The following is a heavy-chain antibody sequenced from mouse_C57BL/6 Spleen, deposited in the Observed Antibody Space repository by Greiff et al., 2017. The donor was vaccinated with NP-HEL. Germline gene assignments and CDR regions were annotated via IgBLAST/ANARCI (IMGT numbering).Heavy chain of an antibody. V-gene: IGHV5-4*01. D-gene: IGHD1-1*01. J-gene: IGHJ1*03. Sequence: EVKLMESGGGLVKPGGSLKLSCAASGFTFSSYAMSWVRQTPEKRLEWVATISDGGSYTYYPDNVKGRFTISRDNAKNNLYLQMSHLKSEDTAMYYCARDHYYGSRWYFDVWGTGTTVTVSS. CDR3: ARDHYYGSRWYFDV. CDR1: GFTFSSYA. CDR2: ISDGGSYT.